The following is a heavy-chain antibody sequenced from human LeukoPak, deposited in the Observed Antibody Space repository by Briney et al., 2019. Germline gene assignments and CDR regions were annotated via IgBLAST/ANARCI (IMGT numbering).Heavy chain of an antibody. V-gene: IGHV4-34*01. CDR3: ANRTSVSIVEH. CDR1: GGSFSGYY. CDR2: INHSGST. Sequence: PSETLSLTCAVYGGSFSGYYWSWIRQPPGKGLEWIGEINHSGSTNYNPSLKSRVTISIDTSKNQFSLKLSSVTAADTAVYYCANRTSVSIVEHWGQGTLVTVSS. D-gene: IGHD1-26*01. J-gene: IGHJ1*01.